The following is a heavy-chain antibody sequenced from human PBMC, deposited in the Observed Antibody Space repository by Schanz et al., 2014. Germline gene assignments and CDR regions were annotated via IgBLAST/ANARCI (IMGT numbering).Heavy chain of an antibody. V-gene: IGHV3-53*01. Sequence: LAESGGSLVQPGGSLRLSCAASGFTVTSYYMSWVRQAPGKGLEWVSVIYSGDNTYYADSVKGRFTISRDNSKNTVYLQMNSLRAEDTAVYFCASLIGTTSAHFYGMDVWGQGTTVTVSS. J-gene: IGHJ6*02. CDR1: GFTVTSYY. D-gene: IGHD1-7*01. CDR2: IYSGDNT. CDR3: ASLIGTTSAHFYGMDV.